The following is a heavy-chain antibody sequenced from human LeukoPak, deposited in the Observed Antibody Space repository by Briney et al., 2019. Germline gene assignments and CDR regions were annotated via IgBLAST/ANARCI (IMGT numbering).Heavy chain of an antibody. CDR1: GFTFSSYS. CDR3: ARDLGIAAAGGY. D-gene: IGHD6-13*01. CDR2: ISSSSSYI. Sequence: PGGSLRLSCAASGFTFSSYSMNWVRQAPGKGLEWVSSISSSSSYIYYADSVKGRFTIYRDNAKNSLYLQMNSLRAEDTAVYYCARDLGIAAAGGYWGQGTLVTVSS. J-gene: IGHJ4*02. V-gene: IGHV3-21*01.